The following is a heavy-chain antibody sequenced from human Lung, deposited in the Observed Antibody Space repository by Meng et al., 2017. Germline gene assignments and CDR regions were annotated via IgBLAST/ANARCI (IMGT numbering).Heavy chain of an antibody. CDR1: GGSISTSGYY. V-gene: IGHV4-39*01. D-gene: IGHD6-19*01. CDR3: VRSSAWVRTGFDP. Sequence: QLRGSGPGLWKPSEALSLTCSVSGGSISTSGYYWGWIRQPPGKGLEWIGSIGHSGFTYYTPSLKSRVAVSLDTSKSQFSLMLTSVTAADTAVYYCVRSSAWVRTGFDPWGQGTLVTVSS. CDR2: IGHSGFT. J-gene: IGHJ5*02.